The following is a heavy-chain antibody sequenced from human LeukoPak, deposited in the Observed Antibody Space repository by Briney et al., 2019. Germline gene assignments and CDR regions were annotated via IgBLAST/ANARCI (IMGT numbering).Heavy chain of an antibody. CDR2: INHSGST. Sequence: SETLSLTCAVYGGSFNGYYWSWMRQPPGKGLEWSGEINHSGSTNYNPSLKSRVTISVDTSKNQFSLKLSSVTAADTAVYYCARGPYTHYYFDYWGQGTLVTVSS. CDR1: GGSFNGYY. CDR3: ARGPYTHYYFDY. D-gene: IGHD2-2*02. J-gene: IGHJ4*02. V-gene: IGHV4-34*01.